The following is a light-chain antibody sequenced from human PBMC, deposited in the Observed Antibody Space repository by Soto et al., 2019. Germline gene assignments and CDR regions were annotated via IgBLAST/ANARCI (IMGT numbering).Light chain of an antibody. CDR2: GAS. CDR1: QVINNY. J-gene: IGKJ1*01. Sequence: QMTQSPSSLSASVGDRVTITCRASQVINNYLAWYQQKPGKPPQLLIYGASTLHSGVPSRFSGSGTATDFTLTITSLQPEDVATYFCEHYFGAPWAFGQGTKLEIK. CDR3: EHYFGAPWA. V-gene: IGKV1-27*01.